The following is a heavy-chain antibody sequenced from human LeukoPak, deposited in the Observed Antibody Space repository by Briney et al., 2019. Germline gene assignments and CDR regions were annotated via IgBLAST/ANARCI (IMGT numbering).Heavy chain of an antibody. CDR2: IYHSGST. CDR3: AREGYDSSGYYFDY. V-gene: IGHV4-30-2*01. CDR1: GGSISGGGYY. J-gene: IGHJ4*02. Sequence: KPSETLSLTCTVSGGSISGGGYYWSWIRQHPGKGLEWIGYIYHSGSTYYNPSLKSRVTISVDRSKSQFSLKLSSVTAADTAVYYCAREGYDSSGYYFDYWGQGTLVTVSS. D-gene: IGHD3-22*01.